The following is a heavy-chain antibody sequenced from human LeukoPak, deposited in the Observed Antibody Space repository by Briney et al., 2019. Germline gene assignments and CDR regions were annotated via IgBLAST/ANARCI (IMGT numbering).Heavy chain of an antibody. D-gene: IGHD6-19*01. CDR3: SRGSGWLSVY. J-gene: IGHJ4*02. CDR2: ISGGTT. CDR1: GFSLSNYA. V-gene: IGHV3-49*03. Sequence: PGGSLRLSCAPSGFSLSNYAMSWFRQAPGKGLEWIGFISGGTTEYAASVKGRFTISRDDSTSIAYLQMNSLTTEDTAVYYCSRGSGWLSVYWGQGTLVTVSS.